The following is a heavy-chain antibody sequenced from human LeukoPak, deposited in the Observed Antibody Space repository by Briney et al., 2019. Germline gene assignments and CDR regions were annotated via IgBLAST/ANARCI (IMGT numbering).Heavy chain of an antibody. Sequence: PSETLSLTCAIYGGSFSNYYWTWIRQPPGKGLEWIGEINHSGSTNYNPSLKGRVTMSIDTSKNQFSLKLSSVTAADTAIYYCARQDYGEVDWGQGTLVTVSS. CDR3: ARQDYGEVD. CDR2: INHSGST. D-gene: IGHD4-17*01. CDR1: GGSFSNYY. V-gene: IGHV4-34*01. J-gene: IGHJ4*02.